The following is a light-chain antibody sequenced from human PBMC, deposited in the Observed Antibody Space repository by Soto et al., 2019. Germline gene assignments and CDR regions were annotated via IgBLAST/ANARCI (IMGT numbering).Light chain of an antibody. CDR3: QSYDSSLSAWV. Sequence: QAVVTQPPSVSGAPGQRVTICCTGSSSNIGAGYDVHWYQQLPGTAPKLLIYGNSNRPSGVPDRFSGSKSGTSASLAITGLQAEDEADYYCQSYDSSLSAWVFGGGTKLTVL. CDR1: SSNIGAGYD. V-gene: IGLV1-40*01. CDR2: GNS. J-gene: IGLJ3*02.